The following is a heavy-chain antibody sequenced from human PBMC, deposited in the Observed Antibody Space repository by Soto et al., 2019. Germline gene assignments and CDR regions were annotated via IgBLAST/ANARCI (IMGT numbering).Heavy chain of an antibody. J-gene: IGHJ3*02. CDR2: ISWHSGSI. CDR1: GFTFDDYA. Sequence: EVQLVESGGGLVQPGRSLRLSCAASGFTFDDYAMHWVRQAPGKGLEWVSGISWHSGSIGYADSVKGRFTISRDNAKNSLYLQMNSLRAEDTALYYCAKDRGSIAVAGAAFDIWGQGTMVTVSS. CDR3: AKDRGSIAVAGAAFDI. V-gene: IGHV3-9*01. D-gene: IGHD6-19*01.